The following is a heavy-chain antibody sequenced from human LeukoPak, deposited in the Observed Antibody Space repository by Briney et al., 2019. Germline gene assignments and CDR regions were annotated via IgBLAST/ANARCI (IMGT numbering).Heavy chain of an antibody. CDR3: ARARLGGFDV. Sequence: SETLSLTCTVSGTSISSYYWSWIRQPPGKGLEWIGYIYYSGSINYNPSLKSRVTISGDMSRTQFSLILTTVTAADTAVYYCARARLGGFDVWGQGTLVTVSS. V-gene: IGHV4-59*08. J-gene: IGHJ3*01. CDR2: IYYSGSI. D-gene: IGHD2-15*01. CDR1: GTSISSYY.